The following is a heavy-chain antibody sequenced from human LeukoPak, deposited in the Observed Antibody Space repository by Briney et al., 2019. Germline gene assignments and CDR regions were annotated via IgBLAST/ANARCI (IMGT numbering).Heavy chain of an antibody. Sequence: GGSLRLSCAASGFTFSSYEMNWVRQAPGKGLEWVSYISSSCSTIYYADSVKGRFTISRDNAKNSLYLQMNSLRAEDTAVYYCARGVVVVAAPYYYYYMDVWGKGTTVTVSS. CDR3: ARGVVVVAAPYYYYYMDV. V-gene: IGHV3-48*03. D-gene: IGHD2-15*01. CDR1: GFTFSSYE. CDR2: ISSSCSTI. J-gene: IGHJ6*03.